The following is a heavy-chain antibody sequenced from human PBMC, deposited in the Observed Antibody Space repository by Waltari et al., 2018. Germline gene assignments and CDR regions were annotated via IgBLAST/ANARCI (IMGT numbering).Heavy chain of an antibody. CDR3: ARGSLVWDGVDH. D-gene: IGHD1-26*01. CDR2: INQNGRGE. J-gene: IGHJ4*02. Sequence: EVTVLASGGGSVKPGGARRRSCAASGCTCSNHWMSGVRQAPGKGPEWVANINQNGRGEFYVDSVKGRFTISRDNAKNSLYLQLNSLRAEDTAVYYCARGSLVWDGVDHLCQGTLVTVSS. CDR1: GCTCSNHW. V-gene: IGHV3-7*01.